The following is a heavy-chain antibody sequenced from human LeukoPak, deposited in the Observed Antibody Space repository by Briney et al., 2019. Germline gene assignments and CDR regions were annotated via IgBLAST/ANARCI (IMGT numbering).Heavy chain of an antibody. CDR2: ISYDGSNK. D-gene: IGHD3-10*01. CDR3: AKDLGWFGELYPLDY. CDR1: GSTFSSYG. J-gene: IGHJ4*02. V-gene: IGHV3-30*18. Sequence: GRSLRLSCAASGSTFSSYGMHWVRQAPGKGLEWVAVISYDGSNKYYADSVKGRFTISRDNSKNTMYLQMNSLRAEDTAVYYCAKDLGWFGELYPLDYWGQGTLVTVSS.